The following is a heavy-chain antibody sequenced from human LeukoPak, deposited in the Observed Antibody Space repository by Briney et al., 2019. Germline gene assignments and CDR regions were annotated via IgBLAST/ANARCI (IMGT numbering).Heavy chain of an antibody. D-gene: IGHD3-22*01. Sequence: SETLSLTCTVSGGSISSGDYYWSWIRQPPGKGLEWIGYIYYSGSTYYNPSLKSRVTISVDTSKNQFSLKLSSVTAADTAVYYCARVVRSQDSSGYCGNWGQGTLVTVSS. J-gene: IGHJ4*02. CDR1: GGSISSGDYY. CDR2: IYYSGST. CDR3: ARVVRSQDSSGYCGN. V-gene: IGHV4-30-4*01.